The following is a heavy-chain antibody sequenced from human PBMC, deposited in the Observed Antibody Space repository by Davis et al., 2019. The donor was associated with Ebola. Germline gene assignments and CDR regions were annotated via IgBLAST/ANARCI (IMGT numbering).Heavy chain of an antibody. CDR2: INAGNGNT. D-gene: IGHD3-10*01. J-gene: IGHJ6*02. Sequence: ASVKVSCKASGYTFTSYAMHWVRQAPGQRLEWMGWINAGNGNTKYSQKFQGRVTITRDTSASTAYMELSSLRSEDTAVYYCARDQLWFREVHYYYYGMDVWGQGTTVTVSS. V-gene: IGHV1-3*01. CDR3: ARDQLWFREVHYYYYGMDV. CDR1: GYTFTSYA.